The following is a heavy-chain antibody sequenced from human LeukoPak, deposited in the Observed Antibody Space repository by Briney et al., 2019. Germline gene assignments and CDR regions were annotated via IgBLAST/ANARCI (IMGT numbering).Heavy chain of an antibody. J-gene: IGHJ1*01. D-gene: IGHD2-2*01. CDR3: ARDHHARVPAAILYSQH. V-gene: IGHV3-7*04. CDR1: GFTFSSYW. Sequence: PGGSLRLSCAASGFTFSSYWMSWVRQAPGKGLEWVANIKQDGSEKYYVDSVKGRFTISRDNAKNSLYLQMNSLRAEDTAVYYCARDHHARVPAAILYSQHWGQGTLVTVSS. CDR2: IKQDGSEK.